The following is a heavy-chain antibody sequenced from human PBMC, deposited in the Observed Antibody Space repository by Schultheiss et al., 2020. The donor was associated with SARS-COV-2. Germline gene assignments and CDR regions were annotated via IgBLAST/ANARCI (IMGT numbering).Heavy chain of an antibody. J-gene: IGHJ4*02. Sequence: GGSLRLSCAASGFTFSSYEMNWVRQAPGKGLEWVSYISSSGSTIYYADSVKGRFTISRDNAKNSLYLQMNSLRAEDTAVYYCARAKGYDSSGYRDYWGQGTLVTVSS. V-gene: IGHV3-48*03. D-gene: IGHD3-22*01. CDR2: ISSSGSTI. CDR3: ARAKGYDSSGYRDY. CDR1: GFTFSSYE.